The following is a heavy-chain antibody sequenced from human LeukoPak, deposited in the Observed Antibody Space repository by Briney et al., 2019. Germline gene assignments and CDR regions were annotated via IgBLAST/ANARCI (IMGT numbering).Heavy chain of an antibody. Sequence: GGSLRLSCTASGFIFSGSWMAWIRQAPGKGLEWVANIKEDGGEKYYVDSVKGRFTISRDNAKSSLFLQMNSLRTEDTAVYYCATTRGFDYWGQGTLVTVSS. V-gene: IGHV3-7*03. CDR2: IKEDGGEK. CDR3: ATTRGFDY. D-gene: IGHD1-1*01. CDR1: GFIFSGSW. J-gene: IGHJ4*02.